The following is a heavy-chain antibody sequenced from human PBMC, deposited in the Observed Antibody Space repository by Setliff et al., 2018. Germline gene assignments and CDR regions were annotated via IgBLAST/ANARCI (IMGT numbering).Heavy chain of an antibody. V-gene: IGHV4-4*02. CDR2: INHRGST. D-gene: IGHD3-9*01. Sequence: NPSETLSLTCAVSGGSISSSNWWSWVRQPPGKGLEWIGEINHRGSTNYNPSLKSRVTISVDTSKNQFSLKLSSVTAADTAVYYCARTLYDYDILTGPGYYFDYWGQGTLVTVSS. J-gene: IGHJ4*02. CDR3: ARTLYDYDILTGPGYYFDY. CDR1: GGSISSSNW.